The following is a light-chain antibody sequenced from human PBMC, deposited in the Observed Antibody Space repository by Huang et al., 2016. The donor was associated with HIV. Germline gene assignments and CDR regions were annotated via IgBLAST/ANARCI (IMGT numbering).Light chain of an antibody. V-gene: IGKV3-15*01. CDR2: GGS. J-gene: IGKJ2*01. CDR3: QQYNNRYT. Sequence: EIVMTQSPATLSVSPGERATLPCRASQSVSNNLAWYQQKHGQAPRLLMYGGSTRATGIPARFSGSGSGTEFTLTISSLQSEDFALYYCQQYNNRYTFGQGTKLEI. CDR1: QSVSNN.